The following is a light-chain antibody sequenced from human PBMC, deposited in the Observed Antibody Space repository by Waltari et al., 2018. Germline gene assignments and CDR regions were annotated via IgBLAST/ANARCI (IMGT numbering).Light chain of an antibody. CDR3: AVWEGSLKV. CDR1: TSNVGTNY. Sequence: SVLTQPPSVSGTPGQRVTISCSGSTSNVGTNYVFWYQLLPGAAPRLLIYKNHQRPSWVPARFSGSKSGTSASLAISVLRSEDEGDYYCAVWEGSLKVFGAGTKVTVL. CDR2: KNH. V-gene: IGLV1-47*01. J-gene: IGLJ1*01.